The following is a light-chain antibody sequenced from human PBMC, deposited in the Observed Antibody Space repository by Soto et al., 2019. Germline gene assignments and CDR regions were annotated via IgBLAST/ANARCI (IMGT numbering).Light chain of an antibody. CDR3: QYYGSSVT. J-gene: IGKJ4*01. V-gene: IGKV3-20*01. CDR2: GAS. CDR1: QSVSSVY. Sequence: EVVLTQSPGTLSLSPGERATLSCRASQSVSSVYLAWYQQRPGQAPSLLMYGASSRATGTPERFSGSGSGTDFTLTISRLEPEDFAVYYCQYYGSSVTFAGGTKVDIK.